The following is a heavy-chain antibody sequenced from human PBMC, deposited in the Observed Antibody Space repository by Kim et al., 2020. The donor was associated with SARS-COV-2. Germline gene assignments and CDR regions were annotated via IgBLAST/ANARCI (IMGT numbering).Heavy chain of an antibody. CDR3: ARGAHLLRYFGWSYYGMDV. Sequence: GGSLRLSCAASGFTFSRYSMNWVRQAPGKGLEWVSYISSSSSTIYYADSVKGRFTISRDNAKNSLYLQMNSLRDEDTAVHYCARGAHLLRYFGWSYYGMDVWGQGTTVTVSS. CDR1: GFTFSRYS. J-gene: IGHJ6*02. V-gene: IGHV3-48*02. D-gene: IGHD3-9*01. CDR2: ISSSSSTI.